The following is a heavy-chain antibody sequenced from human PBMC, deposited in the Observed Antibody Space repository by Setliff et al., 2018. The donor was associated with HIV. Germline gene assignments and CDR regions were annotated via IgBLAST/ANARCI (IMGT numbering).Heavy chain of an antibody. J-gene: IGHJ3*02. Sequence: SETLSLTCTVSGDSISSGAYYWTWLRQPAGKGLEWIGHVYTSRSTNYNPSLKRRVTISLDTSKNQFSLKLSSVTATDTAVYYCARGETYDFWSGYGNAFDIWGQGTMVT. D-gene: IGHD3-3*01. CDR3: ARGETYDFWSGYGNAFDI. CDR1: GDSISSGAYY. V-gene: IGHV4-61*09. CDR2: VYTSRST.